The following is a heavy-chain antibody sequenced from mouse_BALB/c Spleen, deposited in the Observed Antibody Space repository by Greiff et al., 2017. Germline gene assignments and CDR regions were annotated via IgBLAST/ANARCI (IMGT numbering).Heavy chain of an antibody. CDR2: ISYSGST. CDR1: GYSITSDYA. CDR3: ARLDGNGYFDV. D-gene: IGHD2-1*01. Sequence: EVKLQESGPGLVKPSQSLSLTCTVTGYSITSDYAWNWIRQFPGNKLEWMGYISYSGSTSYNPSLKSRISITRDTSKNQFFLQLNSVTTEDTATYYCARLDGNGYFDVWGAGTTVTVSS. J-gene: IGHJ1*01. V-gene: IGHV3-2*02.